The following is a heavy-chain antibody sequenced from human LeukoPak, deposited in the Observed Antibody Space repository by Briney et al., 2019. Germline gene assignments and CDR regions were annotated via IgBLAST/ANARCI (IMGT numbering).Heavy chain of an antibody. CDR1: GGSISSSSYY. J-gene: IGHJ4*02. CDR3: AVVGSAVDY. D-gene: IGHD2-15*01. V-gene: IGHV4-39*07. CDR2: IYYSGST. Sequence: SETLSLTCTVSGGSISSSSYYWGWIRQPPGKGLEWVGSIYYSGSTYYNPSLTSRVTLSVDTSKNQFSLKLSSVPAADTAVYYCAVVGSAVDYWGQGTLVTVSS.